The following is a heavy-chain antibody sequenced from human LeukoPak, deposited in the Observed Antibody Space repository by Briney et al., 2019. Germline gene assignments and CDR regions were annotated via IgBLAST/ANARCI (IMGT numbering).Heavy chain of an antibody. V-gene: IGHV4-39*01. CDR1: GGPISSSSYY. D-gene: IGHD6-6*01. J-gene: IGHJ4*02. CDR2: IYYSGST. CDR3: ARWSEELVPYYFDY. Sequence: SETLSLTCTVSGGPISSSSYYWGWIRQPPGKGVEWIGSIYYSGSTYYNPSLKSRVTISVDTSKNQFSLKVSSVTAADTAVYYCARWSEELVPYYFDYWGQGTLVTVSS.